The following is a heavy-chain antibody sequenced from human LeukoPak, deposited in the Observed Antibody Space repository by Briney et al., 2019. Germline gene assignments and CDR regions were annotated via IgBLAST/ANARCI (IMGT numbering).Heavy chain of an antibody. V-gene: IGHV4-34*01. D-gene: IGHD2-21*01. Sequence: SETLSLTCAVYGGSFSGYYWSWIRQPPGKGLEWIGEINHSGSTNYNPFLKSRVTISVDTSKNQFSLKLSSVTAADTAVYYCARDSYCGGDCYRGALDYWGQGTLVTVSS. CDR1: GGSFSGYY. J-gene: IGHJ4*02. CDR3: ARDSYCGGDCYRGALDY. CDR2: INHSGST.